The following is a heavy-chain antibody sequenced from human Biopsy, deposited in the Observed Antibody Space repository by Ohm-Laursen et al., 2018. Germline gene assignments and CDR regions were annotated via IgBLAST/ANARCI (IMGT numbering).Heavy chain of an antibody. D-gene: IGHD3-10*01. Sequence: SLRLSCTASGFTFSGYGMHWVRQAPGKGLEWVAVIWYDGTDKFYADSVKGRFTISRDNSKNTLYLHMNSLRAADTAVYYCARDRYYGSESYFSHYNMDVWGQGTTVTVSS. CDR1: GFTFSGYG. V-gene: IGHV3-33*01. CDR3: ARDRYYGSESYFSHYNMDV. CDR2: IWYDGTDK. J-gene: IGHJ6*03.